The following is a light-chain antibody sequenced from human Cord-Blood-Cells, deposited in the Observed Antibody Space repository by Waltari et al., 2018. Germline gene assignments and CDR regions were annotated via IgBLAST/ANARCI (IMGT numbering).Light chain of an antibody. Sequence: DIQMTQSPSPLSASVGDSGTITCRASQSISSYLNWYQQKPGKAPKLLIYAASSLQSGVPSRFSGSGSGTDFTLTISSLQPEDFATYDCQQSYSTPPITFGQGTRLEIK. CDR2: AAS. CDR1: QSISSY. V-gene: IGKV1-39*01. J-gene: IGKJ5*01. CDR3: QQSYSTPPIT.